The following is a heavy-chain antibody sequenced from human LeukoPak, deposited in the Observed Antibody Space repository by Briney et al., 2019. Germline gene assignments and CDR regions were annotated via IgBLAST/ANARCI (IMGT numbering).Heavy chain of an antibody. J-gene: IGHJ4*02. CDR3: ATRGIYFDY. D-gene: IGHD6-13*01. CDR2: VWYDGSKT. Sequence: GGSLRLSCAASGFTFSSYAMHWVRQAPGKGLEWVAVVWYDGSKTYSADSVKGRITISRDNSKNTLYLQMNSLRAEDTAVYYCATRGIYFDYWGQGTLVTVSS. V-gene: IGHV3-33*01. CDR1: GFTFSSYA.